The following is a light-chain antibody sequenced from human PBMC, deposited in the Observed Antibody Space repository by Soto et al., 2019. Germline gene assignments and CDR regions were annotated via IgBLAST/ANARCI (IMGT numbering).Light chain of an antibody. CDR1: QTISSW. CDR2: KAS. V-gene: IGKV1-5*03. CDR3: QHYNSYSEA. Sequence: DIQMTPSASTLSGAVVDRVTITCRASQTISSWLAWYQQKPGKAPKLLIYKASTLKSGVPSRGSGSGSGTEGTRTSSSLKPDDFATYYCQHYNSYSEAFGQGTKVDMK. J-gene: IGKJ1*01.